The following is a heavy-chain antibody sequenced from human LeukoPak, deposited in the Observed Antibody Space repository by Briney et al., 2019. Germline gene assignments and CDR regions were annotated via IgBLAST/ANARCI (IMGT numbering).Heavy chain of an antibody. J-gene: IGHJ4*02. V-gene: IGHV3-43*01. Sequence: PGGSLRLSCAASGFTFDHYSMHWVRQAPGKGLEWVSLISWDGGSTYYADSVKGRFTISRDNSKNSLSLQMNSLRAEDTALYYCANDGKNYFDYWGQGTLVTVSS. CDR1: GFTFDHYS. CDR2: ISWDGGST. CDR3: ANDGKNYFDY.